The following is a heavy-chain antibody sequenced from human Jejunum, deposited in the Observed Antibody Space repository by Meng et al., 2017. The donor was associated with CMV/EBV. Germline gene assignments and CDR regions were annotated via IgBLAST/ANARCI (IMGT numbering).Heavy chain of an antibody. J-gene: IGHJ4*02. D-gene: IGHD4-11*01. CDR3: ARDYTVNDY. CDR1: GFTFTDYW. V-gene: IGHV3-7*01. CDR2: IKEDGSDK. Sequence: EVRVVESGGGLVQPGGSLRLSCVTSGFTFTDYWMTWVRQVPGKGLEWVANIKEDGSDKYYVDSVKGRFTISRDNAKNTLYLQMDNLRAEDTAVYYCARDYTVNDYWGQGALGTVAS.